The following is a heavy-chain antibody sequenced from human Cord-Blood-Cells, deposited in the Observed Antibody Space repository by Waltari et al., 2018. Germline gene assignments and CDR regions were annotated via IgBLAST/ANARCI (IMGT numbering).Heavy chain of an antibody. CDR3: AGLCDQLLWDY. Sequence: QVQLQQWGAGLLKPSETMSLTCAVYGGSFSGYYWSWFRQPLGKGLEWIAEINHSGRTNYNPALERRVTISVDTSKNQFLLKRISGTAADTAVYYCAGLCDQLLWDYWGQGTLVTVSS. CDR1: GGSFSGYY. J-gene: IGHJ4*02. V-gene: IGHV4-34*01. D-gene: IGHD2-2*01. CDR2: INHSGRT.